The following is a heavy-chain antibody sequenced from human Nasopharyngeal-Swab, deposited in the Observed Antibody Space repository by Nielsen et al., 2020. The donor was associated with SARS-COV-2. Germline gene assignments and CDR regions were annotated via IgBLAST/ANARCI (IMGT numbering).Heavy chain of an antibody. CDR2: IYPGDSDT. CDR1: GYSFTDYW. V-gene: IGHV5-51*01. CDR3: ARRNYYGSGTLYSHLDF. J-gene: IGHJ4*02. D-gene: IGHD3-10*01. Sequence: GESLKISCKGSGYSFTDYWIAWVRQMPGKGLEWMGIIYPGDSDTRYSPSFQGQVTISVDKSITTAYVQWSSLKASDTAVYYCARRNYYGSGTLYSHLDFWGQGTLVTVSS.